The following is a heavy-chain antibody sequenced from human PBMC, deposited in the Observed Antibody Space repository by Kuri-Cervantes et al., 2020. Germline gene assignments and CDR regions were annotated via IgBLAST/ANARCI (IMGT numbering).Heavy chain of an antibody. J-gene: IGHJ4*02. D-gene: IGHD6-19*01. Sequence: SVKVSCKAAGYTFNSYANSWVRQAPGQGLEWMGGIIPIFGTTNYAQKLQDRVTITADKSTSTAYMEVSSLRSEETAVYYCAKGHGGWLDYWGQGTLVTVSS. CDR2: IIPIFGTT. CDR3: AKGHGGWLDY. V-gene: IGHV1-69*06. CDR1: GYTFNSYA.